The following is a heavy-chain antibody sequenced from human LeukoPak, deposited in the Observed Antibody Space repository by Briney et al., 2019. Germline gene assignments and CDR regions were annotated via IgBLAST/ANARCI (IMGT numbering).Heavy chain of an antibody. J-gene: IGHJ4*02. CDR3: ARGPYRGTIFGVVIGPFDY. D-gene: IGHD3-3*01. Sequence: ASVKVSCKASGYTFTSYGISWVRQAPGQGLEWMGWISAYNGNTNYAQKLQGRVTMTTDTSTSTAYMELRSLRSDDTAVYYCARGPYRGTIFGVVIGPFDYWGQGTLVTVSS. CDR2: ISAYNGNT. V-gene: IGHV1-18*01. CDR1: GYTFTSYG.